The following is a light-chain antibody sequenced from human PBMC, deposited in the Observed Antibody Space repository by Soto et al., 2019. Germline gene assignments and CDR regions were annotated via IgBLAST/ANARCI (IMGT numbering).Light chain of an antibody. V-gene: IGLV5-45*03. CDR3: MIWHSSAWV. Sequence: QSVLTQPSSLSASPGASASLTCTLRSGINVATYRIYWYQQKPGSPPQYLLRYKSDSDNQQGSGVPSRFSGSKDASANAGILLISGLQSEDEADYYCMIWHSSAWVFGGGTKLTVL. J-gene: IGLJ2*01. CDR2: YKSDSDN. CDR1: SGINVATYR.